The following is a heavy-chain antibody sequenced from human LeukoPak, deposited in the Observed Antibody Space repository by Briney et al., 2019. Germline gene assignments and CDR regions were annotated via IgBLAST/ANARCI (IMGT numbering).Heavy chain of an antibody. CDR1: GFTFSSYG. CDR2: ISYDGSNK. D-gene: IGHD6-13*01. Sequence: GGSLRLSCAASGFTFSSYGMHWVRQAPGKGLEGVAVISYDGSNKYYADSVKGRFTISRDNSKNTLYLQMNSLRAEDTAVYYCAKDLFLRIAAAGRDFDYWGQGTLVTVSS. J-gene: IGHJ4*02. CDR3: AKDLFLRIAAAGRDFDY. V-gene: IGHV3-30*18.